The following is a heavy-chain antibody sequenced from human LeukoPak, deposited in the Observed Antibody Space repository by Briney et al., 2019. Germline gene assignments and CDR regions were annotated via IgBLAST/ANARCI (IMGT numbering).Heavy chain of an antibody. CDR2: ISSSRSYI. J-gene: IGHJ4*02. CDR1: GFAFSSYS. D-gene: IGHD3-22*01. V-gene: IGHV3-21*01. Sequence: GGSLRLSCAASGFAFSSYSMNWVRQAPGKGLEWVSYISSSRSYIYYADSVKGRFTISRDNAKNSLYLQMSSLKVEDTAVYYCAREHSGGGNYYDSSGYYRSFGYWGQGTPVTVSS. CDR3: AREHSGGGNYYDSSGYYRSFGY.